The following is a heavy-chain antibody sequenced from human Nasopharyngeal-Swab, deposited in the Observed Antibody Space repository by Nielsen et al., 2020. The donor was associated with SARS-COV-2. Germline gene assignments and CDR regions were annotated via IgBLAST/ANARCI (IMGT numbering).Heavy chain of an antibody. V-gene: IGHV4-39*01. J-gene: IGHJ4*02. CDR1: GGSMSGSSYY. CDR3: AGQGSNWLSDF. D-gene: IGHD4-11*01. CDR2: ISYGETS. Sequence: SETLSLTCSVSGGSMSGSSYYWGWIRQPPGKGLEWIGSISYGETSYYNPSLKSRLTISVDMSKNQFSLKLTSVTAADTAVYYCAGQGSNWLSDFWGQGTLVTVSS.